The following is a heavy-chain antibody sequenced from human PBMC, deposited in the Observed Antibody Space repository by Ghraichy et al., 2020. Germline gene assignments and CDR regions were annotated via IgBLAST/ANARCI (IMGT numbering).Heavy chain of an antibody. CDR1: GGSISSGGYY. V-gene: IGHV4-31*03. CDR2: IYYSGST. J-gene: IGHJ4*02. CDR3: ARTVDTAYGYFDY. Sequence: SETLSLTCTVSGGSISSGGYYWSWIRQHPGKGLEWLGYIYYSGSTYYNPSLKRRVTISVDTSKNQFSLKLSSVTAADTAVYYCARTVDTAYGYFDYWGQGTLVTVSS. D-gene: IGHD5-18*01.